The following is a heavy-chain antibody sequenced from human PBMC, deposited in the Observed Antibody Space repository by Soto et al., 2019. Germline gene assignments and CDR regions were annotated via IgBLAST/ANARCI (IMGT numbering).Heavy chain of an antibody. J-gene: IGHJ4*02. CDR2: IYHSGRT. CDR3: ARGLTTVTTLDY. Sequence: QLQLQESGSGLVKPSQTLSLTCAVSGGSISSGGYSWSWIRQPPGKGLEWIGYIYHSGRTYYNPSRKCRVTISVDRAMKQFSLKLSSVTAADTAVYYCARGLTTVTTLDYWGQGTLVTVSS. V-gene: IGHV4-30-2*01. CDR1: GGSISSGGYS. D-gene: IGHD4-17*01.